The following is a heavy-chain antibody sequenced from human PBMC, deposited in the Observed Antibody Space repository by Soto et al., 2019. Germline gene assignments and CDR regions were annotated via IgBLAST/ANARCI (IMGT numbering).Heavy chain of an antibody. CDR3: VARLEDYGIIWIDP. Sequence: QLQLQESGPGLVKASETLSLTCIVSGGSISEKYWNWVRQPPGKGLEWIGLIFANGHTDYNPSLKSRVTMSVDASKNQFFLSLTSMTAENTAVYYFVARLEDYGIIWIDPWGRGTLVTVSS. CDR1: GGSISEKY. D-gene: IGHD3-10*01. V-gene: IGHV4-4*07. CDR2: IFANGHT. J-gene: IGHJ5*02.